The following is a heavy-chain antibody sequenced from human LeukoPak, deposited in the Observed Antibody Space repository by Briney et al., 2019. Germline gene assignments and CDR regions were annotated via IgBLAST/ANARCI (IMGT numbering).Heavy chain of an antibody. D-gene: IGHD3-3*01. CDR2: IKRDGSVK. V-gene: IGHV3-7*01. CDR3: AKDILPHYDFWSQHDY. Sequence: PGGSLRLSCAASGFMFSTYWMTWVRQAPGKGLEWVANIKRDGSVKNYVDSVKGRFTISRDNAKNSLYLQMSSLRAEDTAVYYCAKDILPHYDFWSQHDYWGQGTLVTVSS. J-gene: IGHJ4*02. CDR1: GFMFSTYW.